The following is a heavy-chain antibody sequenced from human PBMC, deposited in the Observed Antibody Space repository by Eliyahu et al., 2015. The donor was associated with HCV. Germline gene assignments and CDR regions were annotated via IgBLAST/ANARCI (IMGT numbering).Heavy chain of an antibody. D-gene: IGHD3-10*01. CDR3: AKGASQIRGLDY. Sequence: QVQLVQSGTEVKKPGASVKVSCKASGYTFTTHGITWVRQAPGQGPEWMGWISAYNGDTNYAQKXQGRVTMTTDTSTSTAYMELRGLRSDDTAVYYCAKGASQIRGLDYWGQGTLVTVSS. V-gene: IGHV1-18*01. J-gene: IGHJ4*02. CDR1: GYTFTTHG. CDR2: ISAYNGDT.